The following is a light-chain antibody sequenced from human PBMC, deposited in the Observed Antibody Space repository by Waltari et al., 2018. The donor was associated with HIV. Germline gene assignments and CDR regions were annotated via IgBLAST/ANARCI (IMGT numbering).Light chain of an antibody. CDR3: QQSFTSFFT. Sequence: DIQMTQSPSSLSASVGDRRTITCRASQSISNYLNWFQKKPGRAPKLLIYAASSLHTGVPSRFSGSGSGTDFTLTISSLQPEDFATYYCQQSFTSFFTFGPGTRVDIK. CDR1: QSISNY. J-gene: IGKJ3*01. V-gene: IGKV1-39*01. CDR2: AAS.